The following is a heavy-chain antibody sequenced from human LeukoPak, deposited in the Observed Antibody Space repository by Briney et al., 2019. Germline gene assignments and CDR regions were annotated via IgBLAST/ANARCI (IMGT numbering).Heavy chain of an antibody. CDR1: GGCISSYY. CDR2: IYYSGST. V-gene: IGHV4-59*01. CDR3: ARAGYKAFDI. Sequence: SETLSLTCTVSGGCISSYYWSWIRQPPGKGLEWIGYIYYSGSTNYNPSLKSRVTISVDTSKNQFSLKLSSVTAADTAVYYCARAGYKAFDIWGQGTMVTVSS. J-gene: IGHJ3*02. D-gene: IGHD1-14*01.